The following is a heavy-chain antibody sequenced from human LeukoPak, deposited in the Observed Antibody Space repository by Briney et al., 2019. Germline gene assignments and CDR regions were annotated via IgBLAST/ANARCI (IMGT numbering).Heavy chain of an antibody. CDR3: ARVFSGGTNSAGY. J-gene: IGHJ4*02. CDR2: IIPIFGTA. CDR1: GGTFSSYA. D-gene: IGHD1-1*01. Sequence: SVKVSCKASGGTFSSYAISWVRQAPGQGLEWMGGIIPIFGTANYAQKFQGRVTITADKSTSTAYRELSSLRSEDTAVYYCARVFSGGTNSAGYWGQGTLVSVSS. V-gene: IGHV1-69*06.